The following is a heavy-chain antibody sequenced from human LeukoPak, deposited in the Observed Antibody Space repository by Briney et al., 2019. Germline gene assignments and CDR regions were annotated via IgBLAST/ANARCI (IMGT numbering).Heavy chain of an antibody. CDR2: ISYDGSNK. CDR3: AKEVRVLRYFGLFDY. V-gene: IGHV3-30*18. CDR1: GFTFSSYG. J-gene: IGHJ4*02. D-gene: IGHD3-9*01. Sequence: PGGSLRLSCAASGFTFSSYGMHWVRQAPGKGLEWVAVISYDGSNKYYADSVKGRFTISRDNSKNTLYLQMNSLRAEDTAVYYCAKEVRVLRYFGLFDYWGQGTLVTVSS.